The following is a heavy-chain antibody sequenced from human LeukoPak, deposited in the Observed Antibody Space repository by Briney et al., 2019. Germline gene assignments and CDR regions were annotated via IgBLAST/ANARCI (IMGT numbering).Heavy chain of an antibody. D-gene: IGHD3-16*02. CDR3: ARALDSLGGLSLPDY. Sequence: GASVKVSCKTSGYGFSNYALNWVRQAPGQGLEFMGGIHPSTGNPAYAQGFSGRFVFSLDTSVTTTYLQINDLKAEDTAIYFCARALDSLGGLSLPDYWGQGTLVTVSS. CDR1: GYGFSNYA. V-gene: IGHV7-4-1*02. CDR2: IHPSTGNP. J-gene: IGHJ4*02.